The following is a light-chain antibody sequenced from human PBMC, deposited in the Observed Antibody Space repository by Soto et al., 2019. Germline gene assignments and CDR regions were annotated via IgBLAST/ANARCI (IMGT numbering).Light chain of an antibody. CDR2: GAS. J-gene: IGKJ4*01. V-gene: IGKV3-15*01. CDR1: QSVRSN. CDR3: QEDSCWPLT. Sequence: EIVMTQSPAILSVSPGERATLFCRASQSVRSNFLAWYQHKPGQAPRLLIHGASTGATGVPARFSGSASETGFTSTISSPQSEDFAVYYCQEDSCWPLTFGGGTKVEIK.